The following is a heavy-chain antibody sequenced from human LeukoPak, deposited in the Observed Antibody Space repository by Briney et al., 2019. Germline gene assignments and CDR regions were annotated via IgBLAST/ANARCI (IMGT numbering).Heavy chain of an antibody. J-gene: IGHJ6*02. CDR1: GGSFSIYY. CDR2: INHSGST. V-gene: IGHV4-34*01. CDR3: AIVYGYYYYGMDV. D-gene: IGHD4-17*01. Sequence: SETLSLTCAAYGGSFSIYYWSWIRQPPGKGLEWIGEINHSGSTNYNPSLKSRVTISIDTSKNQFSLKLGSVTAADTAVYYCAIVYGYYYYGMDVWGQGTTVTVSS.